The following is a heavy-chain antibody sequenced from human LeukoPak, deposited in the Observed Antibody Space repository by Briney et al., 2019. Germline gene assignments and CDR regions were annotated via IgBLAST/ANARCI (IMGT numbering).Heavy chain of an antibody. CDR1: GFIFTGYY. J-gene: IGHJ3*01. D-gene: IGHD6-19*01. V-gene: IGHV1-2*02. CDR2: INPNTGGT. CDR3: ARDHPNSSGWFCRVEAFNL. Sequence: EASVKVSCKASGFIFTGYYMHWVRQAPGQGLEWMGWINPNTGGTNYAQKFQGRVTITRDTSISTAYMDLNSLRSDDTAVYYCARDHPNSSGWFCRVEAFNLWGQGTTVTVSS.